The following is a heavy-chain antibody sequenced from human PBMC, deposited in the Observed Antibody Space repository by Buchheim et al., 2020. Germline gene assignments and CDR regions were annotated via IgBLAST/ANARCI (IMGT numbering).Heavy chain of an antibody. CDR1: GGSISSSSYY. D-gene: IGHD1-1*01. Sequence: QLQLQESGPGLVKPSETLSLTCTVSGGSISSSSYYWGWIRQPPGKGLEWIGSIYYSGSTYYNPSLKSRVTISIDTSKNQFSLKLSSVTAAGTAVYYGARGKAGTTSAYYYYYGMDVWGQGTT. J-gene: IGHJ6*02. CDR2: IYYSGST. CDR3: ARGKAGTTSAYYYYYGMDV. V-gene: IGHV4-39*07.